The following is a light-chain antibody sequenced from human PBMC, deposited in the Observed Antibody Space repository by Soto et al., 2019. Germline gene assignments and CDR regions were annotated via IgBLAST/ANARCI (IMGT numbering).Light chain of an antibody. V-gene: IGKV3-15*01. Sequence: EIVMTQSPATLSVSPVERATLSCRASQSVSSNLAWYQQKPGQAPRLLIYGASTRATGIPARFSGSGSGTELTLTISSLQSEDFAVYYCQQYNNWPLTFGGGTKVEIK. J-gene: IGKJ4*01. CDR1: QSVSSN. CDR3: QQYNNWPLT. CDR2: GAS.